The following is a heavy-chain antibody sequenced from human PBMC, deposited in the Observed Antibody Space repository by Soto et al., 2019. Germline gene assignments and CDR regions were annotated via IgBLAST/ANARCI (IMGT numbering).Heavy chain of an antibody. D-gene: IGHD2-21*02. J-gene: IGHJ4*02. CDR1: GGSISSSSYY. Sequence: SSETLSLTCTVSGGSISSSSYYWGWIRQPPGKGLEWIGSIYYSGSTYYNPSLKSRVTISVDTSKNQFSLKLSSVTAADTAVYYCARPDLGCGGDCYGSYRDWGQGTLVTVSS. CDR2: IYYSGST. V-gene: IGHV4-39*01. CDR3: ARPDLGCGGDCYGSYRD.